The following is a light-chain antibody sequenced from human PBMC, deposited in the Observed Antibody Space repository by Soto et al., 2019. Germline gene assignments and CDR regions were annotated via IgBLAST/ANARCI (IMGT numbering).Light chain of an antibody. CDR2: KAS. CDR3: QQSFSTPRT. J-gene: IGKJ1*01. V-gene: IGKV1-5*03. CDR1: QSISSW. Sequence: IQLTQSPSSLSASVGDRVTITCRASQSISSWLAWYQQKPGKAPKLLIYKASSLESGVPSRFSGSGSGTEFTLTISSLQPEDFGTYYCQQSFSTPRTFGQGTKVDIK.